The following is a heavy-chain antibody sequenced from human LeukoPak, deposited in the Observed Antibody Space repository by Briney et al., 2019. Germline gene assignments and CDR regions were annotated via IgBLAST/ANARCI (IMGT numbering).Heavy chain of an antibody. V-gene: IGHV3-23*01. CDR2: ISGSGGST. CDR1: GFTFSSYA. Sequence: PGGSLRLSCAASGFTFSSYAMSWVPQAPGKGLEWVSAISGSGGSTYYADSVKGRFTISRDNSKNTLYLQMNSLRAEDTAVYYCAKKRGPSGGTYFDYWGQGTLVTVSS. D-gene: IGHD6-25*01. CDR3: AKKRGPSGGTYFDY. J-gene: IGHJ4*02.